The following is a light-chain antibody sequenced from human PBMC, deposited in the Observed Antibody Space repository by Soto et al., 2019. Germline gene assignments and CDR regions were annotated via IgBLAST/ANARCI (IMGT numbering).Light chain of an antibody. Sequence: PELTQPASVYGAPVRSITISCTGTSSDVGGYNYVSWYQQHPGKAPKLMIYDVSNRPSGVSNRFSGSKSGNTASLTISGLQAEDETDYYCSSYTSSSSYVSGTGTKVTVL. V-gene: IGLV2-14*01. CDR1: SSDVGGYNY. J-gene: IGLJ1*01. CDR3: SSYTSSSSYV. CDR2: DVS.